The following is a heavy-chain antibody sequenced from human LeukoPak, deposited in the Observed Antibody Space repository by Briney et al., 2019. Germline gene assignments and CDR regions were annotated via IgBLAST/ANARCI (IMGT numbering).Heavy chain of an antibody. J-gene: IGHJ4*02. V-gene: IGHV4-59*08. CDR1: GGSISSSY. D-gene: IGHD4-17*01. CDR2: IYYRGST. CDR3: ARGMTTVTH. Sequence: SSETLSLTCTVSGGSISSSYWTWIRQPPGKGLEWIGYIYYRGSTNYNPSLKSRVTISVDASKNQFSLKLSSVTAAGAAVYYCARGMTTVTHWGQGTLVTVSS.